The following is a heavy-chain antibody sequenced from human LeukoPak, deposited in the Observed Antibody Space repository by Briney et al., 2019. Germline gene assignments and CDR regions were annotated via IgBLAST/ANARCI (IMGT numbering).Heavy chain of an antibody. CDR1: GGTFSSYA. J-gene: IGHJ4*02. Sequence: GASVKVSCKASGGTFSSYAISWVRQAPGRGLEWMGGIIPIFGTANYAQKFQGRVTMTTDTSTSTAYMELRSLRSDDTAVYYCARDPGYSYGYDYWGQGTLVTVSS. D-gene: IGHD5-18*01. CDR2: IIPIFGTA. V-gene: IGHV1-69*05. CDR3: ARDPGYSYGYDY.